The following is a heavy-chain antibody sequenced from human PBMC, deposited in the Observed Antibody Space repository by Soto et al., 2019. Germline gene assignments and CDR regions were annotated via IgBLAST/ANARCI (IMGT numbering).Heavy chain of an antibody. CDR1: GFTFSSYG. J-gene: IGHJ6*02. CDR3: ARDREYCTNGVCYDYYYGMDV. Sequence: QVQLVESGGGVVQPGRSLRLSCAASGFTFSSYGMHWVRQAPGKGLEWVAVIWYDGSNKYYADSVKGRFTISRDNSKNTLYLQMNSLRAEDTAVYYCARDREYCTNGVCYDYYYGMDVWGQGTAVTVSS. D-gene: IGHD2-8*01. CDR2: IWYDGSNK. V-gene: IGHV3-33*01.